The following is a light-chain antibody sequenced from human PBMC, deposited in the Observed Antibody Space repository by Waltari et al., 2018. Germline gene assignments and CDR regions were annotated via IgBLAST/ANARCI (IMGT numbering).Light chain of an antibody. V-gene: IGLV2-11*01. CDR1: SRDVGGYNS. J-gene: IGLJ3*02. CDR3: CSYAGSYTFV. CDR2: DVN. Sequence: QSALTQPRSVSGSPGQSVTISCTGTSRDVGGYNSFPWYQQHPGKAPKLIIYDVNKRPSGVPDRFSGFKSGNTASLTISGLQAADEADYYCCSYAGSYTFVFGGGTKLTVL.